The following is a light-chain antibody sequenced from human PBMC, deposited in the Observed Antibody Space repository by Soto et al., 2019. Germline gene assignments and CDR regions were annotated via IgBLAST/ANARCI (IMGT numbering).Light chain of an antibody. CDR1: SSDVGGYKY. J-gene: IGLJ1*01. Sequence: QSVLTQPASVSGSPGQSMTISCTGTSSDVGGYKYVSWYQLHPGTAPKLVIYDVTNRPSGVSNRFSGSKSGNTASLTISGLQAEDEADYFCSSYTSTGTLFGTGTKVTVL. V-gene: IGLV2-14*01. CDR2: DVT. CDR3: SSYTSTGTL.